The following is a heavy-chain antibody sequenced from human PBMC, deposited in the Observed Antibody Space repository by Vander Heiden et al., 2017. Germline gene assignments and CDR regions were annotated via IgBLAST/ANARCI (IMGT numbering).Heavy chain of an antibody. CDR3: ARVNYYDSSGLDY. V-gene: IGHV2-26*01. CDR2: IFSNDEK. Sequence: QVTLKESGPVLVKPTETPTLTCTVSGFSLSNARMGVSWIRQPPGKALEWLAHIFSNDEKSYSTSLKSRLTISKDTSKSQVVLTMTNMDPVDTATYYCARVNYYDSSGLDYWGQGTLVTVSS. D-gene: IGHD3-22*01. CDR1: GFSLSNARMG. J-gene: IGHJ4*02.